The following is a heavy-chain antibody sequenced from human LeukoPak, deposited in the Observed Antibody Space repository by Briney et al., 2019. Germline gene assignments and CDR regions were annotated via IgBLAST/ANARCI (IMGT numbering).Heavy chain of an antibody. CDR2: INGDESST. CDR3: ARGAKWAYYFDY. J-gene: IGHJ4*02. CDR1: AFTFNTYW. Sequence: GGCLRLSCAASAFTFNTYWMHWVRQLPGRGLESVSRINGDESSTNYAASVKGRFTISRDNAKDTLYLHMNSLTAEDTAVYYCARGAKWAYYFDYWGQGTLVTVSS. D-gene: IGHD1-26*01. V-gene: IGHV3-74*01.